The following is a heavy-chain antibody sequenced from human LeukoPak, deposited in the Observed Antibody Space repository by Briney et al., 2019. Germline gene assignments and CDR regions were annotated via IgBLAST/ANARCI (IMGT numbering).Heavy chain of an antibody. CDR3: ARGPVYSYGFNWFDP. Sequence: PGGSLRLSCAASGFTFSSYSMNWVRQAPGKGLEGVSYISSSSSTIYYADSVKGRFTISRDNAKNSLYLQMNSLRDEDTAVYYCARGPVYSYGFNWFDPWGQGTLVTVSS. D-gene: IGHD5-18*01. CDR2: ISSSSSTI. CDR1: GFTFSSYS. V-gene: IGHV3-48*02. J-gene: IGHJ5*02.